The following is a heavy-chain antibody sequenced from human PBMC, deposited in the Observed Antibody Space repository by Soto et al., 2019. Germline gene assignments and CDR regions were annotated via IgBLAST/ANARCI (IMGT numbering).Heavy chain of an antibody. D-gene: IGHD3-10*01. V-gene: IGHV3-74*01. J-gene: IGHJ6*02. CDR1: GFTFSSYW. CDR3: ARVRRYSGTSYYYYYGMDV. CDR2: INSDGSST. Sequence: GGSLRLSCAASGFTFSSYWMHWVRQAPGKGLVWVSRINSDGSSTSYADSLKGRFTISRDNAKNTLYLQMNSLRAEDTAVYYCARVRRYSGTSYYYYYGMDVWGQGTTVTVSS.